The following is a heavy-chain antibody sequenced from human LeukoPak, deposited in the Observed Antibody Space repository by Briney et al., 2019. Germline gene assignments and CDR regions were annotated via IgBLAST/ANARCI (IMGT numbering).Heavy chain of an antibody. V-gene: IGHV3-13*01. Sequence: GGFLRLSCAASGFTFSSYDMHWVRQATGKGLEWVSAIGTAGDTYYPGSMKGRFTTSRENAKNSLYLQMNSLRAGDTAVYYCARGGPDSDYFDYWGQGTLVAVSS. CDR2: IGTAGDT. J-gene: IGHJ4*02. CDR1: GFTFSSYD. CDR3: ARGGPDSDYFDY. D-gene: IGHD1-14*01.